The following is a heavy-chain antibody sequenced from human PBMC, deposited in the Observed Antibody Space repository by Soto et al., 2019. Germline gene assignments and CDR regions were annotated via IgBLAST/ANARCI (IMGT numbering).Heavy chain of an antibody. CDR1: GYTFTSYA. Sequence: ASVNVSCKSSGYTFTSYAIHWVRQAPGQRLECMGWINAGNGNTKYSQKFQGRVTITRDTSASTAYMELSSLRSEDTAVYYCARDWRIAAHNWFDPWGQGTLVTVSS. J-gene: IGHJ5*02. V-gene: IGHV1-3*01. CDR2: INAGNGNT. D-gene: IGHD6-13*01. CDR3: ARDWRIAAHNWFDP.